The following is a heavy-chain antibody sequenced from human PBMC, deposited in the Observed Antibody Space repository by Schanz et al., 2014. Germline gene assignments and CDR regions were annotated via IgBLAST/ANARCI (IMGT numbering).Heavy chain of an antibody. D-gene: IGHD6-19*01. CDR1: GFTFTTFA. J-gene: IGHJ4*02. CDR2: ISDRGDGT. V-gene: IGHV3-23*01. Sequence: EQVLESGGGFVQPGGSLRLSCATSGFTFTTFAMTWVRQAPGKGLEWVPGISDRGDGTNYAGSVKGRFTISRDGSKNTLYLQMNSLRAEDTAVYYCARKTDSSGTGDYWGQGTLVTVSS. CDR3: ARKTDSSGTGDY.